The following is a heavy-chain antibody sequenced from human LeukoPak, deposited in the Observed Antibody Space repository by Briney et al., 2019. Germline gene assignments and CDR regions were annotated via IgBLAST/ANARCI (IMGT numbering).Heavy chain of an antibody. CDR3: ARCIVVGTTDYFDY. J-gene: IGHJ4*02. CDR2: IYYSGST. D-gene: IGHD2-2*01. Sequence: SETLSLTCSVSGGSINNYYWSWIRQPPGKGLEWIGYIYYSGSTYYNPSLKSRVTISVDTSKNQFSLKLSSVTAADTAVYYCARCIVVGTTDYFDYWGQGTLVTVSS. V-gene: IGHV4-30-4*08. CDR1: GGSINNYY.